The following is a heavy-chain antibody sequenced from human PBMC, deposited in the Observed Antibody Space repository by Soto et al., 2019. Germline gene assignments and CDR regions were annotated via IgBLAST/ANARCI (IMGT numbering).Heavy chain of an antibody. V-gene: IGHV4-59*01. CDR1: GWSISSYY. Sequence: SETLSLTCTVSGWSISSYYWSWVRQPPGKGLEWIGYIYYRANPNYNPSLKSRVTISVDTSKNQFSLKLSSVTAADTAVYYCARVDYYGSGSYYSEGLFDYWGQGTLVTVSS. CDR3: ARVDYYGSGSYYSEGLFDY. J-gene: IGHJ4*02. D-gene: IGHD3-10*01. CDR2: IYYRANP.